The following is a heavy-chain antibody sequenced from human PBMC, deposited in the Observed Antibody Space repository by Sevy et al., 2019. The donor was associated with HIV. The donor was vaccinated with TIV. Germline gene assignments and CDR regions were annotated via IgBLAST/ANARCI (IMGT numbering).Heavy chain of an antibody. V-gene: IGHV3-33*01. CDR2: IWYDGSNK. CDR1: GFSFSGYG. J-gene: IGHJ4*02. Sequence: GGSLRLSCAASGFSFSGYGMHWVRQAPGKGLEWAAVIWYDGSNKEYADSVKGRFTISRDNSKNTLYLQMNSLRAEDTAVYYCARESKAVAGIGYYFKYWGQGTLVTVSS. CDR3: ARESKAVAGIGYYFKY. D-gene: IGHD6-19*01.